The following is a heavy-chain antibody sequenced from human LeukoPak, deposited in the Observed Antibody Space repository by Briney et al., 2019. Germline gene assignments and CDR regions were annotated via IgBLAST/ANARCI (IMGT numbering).Heavy chain of an antibody. J-gene: IGHJ4*02. D-gene: IGHD6-13*01. V-gene: IGHV4-59*01. Sequence: SETLSLTCTVSGGSISSYYWSWIRQPPVKGLEWIGYIYYSGSTNYNPSLKSRVTISVDTSKNQFSLKLSSVTAADTAVYCCARDLYSSSWLNYFDYWGQGTLVTVSS. CDR2: IYYSGST. CDR3: ARDLYSSSWLNYFDY. CDR1: GGSISSYY.